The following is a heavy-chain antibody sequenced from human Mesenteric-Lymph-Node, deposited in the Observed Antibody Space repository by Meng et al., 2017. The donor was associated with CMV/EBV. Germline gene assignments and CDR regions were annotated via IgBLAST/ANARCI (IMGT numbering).Heavy chain of an antibody. CDR1: GFTFSSYA. CDR2: ISGSGGST. J-gene: IGHJ6*02. V-gene: IGHV3-23*01. CDR3: AKVRHDFWTGYPNALDV. D-gene: IGHD3/OR15-3a*01. Sequence: GGSLRLSCAASGFTFSSYAMSWVRQAPGKGLEWVSAISGSGGSTYYADSVKGRFTISRDNSKNTLYLEMNSLRPEDTAVYYCAKVRHDFWTGYPNALDVWGQGTPVTVSS.